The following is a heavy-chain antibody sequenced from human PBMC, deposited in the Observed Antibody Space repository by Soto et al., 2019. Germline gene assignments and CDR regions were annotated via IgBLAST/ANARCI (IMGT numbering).Heavy chain of an antibody. Sequence: QVQLVQSGAEVKKPGASVKVSCKASGYTFTSYGISWVRQAPGQGLEWMGWISAYNGNTNNAQKLQGRVTMTTDTSTSTAYIELRSMRSDNTAVYYCARASPNGAGTRWSDPWGQGTLVTVSS. CDR1: GYTFTSYG. CDR2: ISAYNGNT. CDR3: ARASPNGAGTRWSDP. V-gene: IGHV1-18*01. J-gene: IGHJ5*02. D-gene: IGHD6-13*01.